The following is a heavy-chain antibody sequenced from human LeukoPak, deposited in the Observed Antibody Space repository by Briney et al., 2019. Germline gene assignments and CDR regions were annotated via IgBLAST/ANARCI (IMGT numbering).Heavy chain of an antibody. D-gene: IGHD3-10*01. CDR3: ARTSGEIDY. V-gene: IGHV4-4*07. CDR2: IYPSGST. CDR1: GGSISRYY. J-gene: IGHJ4*02. Sequence: SETLSLTCTVSGGSISRYYWSWIRQPAGKGLEWMGLIYPSGSTNYNLSLKSRVTMSVDTSKNQFSLKVNSVTAADTAVYYCARTSGEIDYWGQGTLVTVSS.